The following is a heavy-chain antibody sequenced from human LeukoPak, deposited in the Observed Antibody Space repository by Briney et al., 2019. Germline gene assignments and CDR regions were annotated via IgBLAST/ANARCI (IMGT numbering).Heavy chain of an antibody. D-gene: IGHD3-3*01. J-gene: IGHJ4*02. CDR2: ISGSGGST. CDR1: GFSFRSYA. CDR3: AKGADFWSAHFDY. V-gene: IGHV3-23*01. Sequence: GGSLRLSCAASGFSFRSYAMNWVRQAPGKGLEWVSVISGSGGSTFYADSVKGRFTISRDNSNNTLYLQMDSLRADDTAVYYCAKGADFWSAHFDYWGQGTLVTVSS.